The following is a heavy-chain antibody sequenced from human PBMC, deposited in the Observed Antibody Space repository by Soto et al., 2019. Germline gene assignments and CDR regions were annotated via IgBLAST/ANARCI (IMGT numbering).Heavy chain of an antibody. Sequence: SETLSLTCTVSGGSISSGGYYWSWIRQHPGKGLEWIGYIYYSGSTYYNPSLKSRVTISVDTSKNQFSLKLSSVTAADTAVYYCATDQVVVVPAAWDWFDPWGQGTLVTVSS. CDR1: GGSISSGGYY. D-gene: IGHD2-2*01. J-gene: IGHJ5*02. V-gene: IGHV4-31*03. CDR3: ATDQVVVVPAAWDWFDP. CDR2: IYYSGST.